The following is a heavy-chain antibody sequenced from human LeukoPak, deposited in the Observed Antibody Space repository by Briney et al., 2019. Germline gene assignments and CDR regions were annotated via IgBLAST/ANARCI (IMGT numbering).Heavy chain of an antibody. CDR3: AKDYYYGSGTPGFQH. V-gene: IGHV3-23*01. D-gene: IGHD3-10*01. Sequence: GGSLRLSCAASGFTFSSYAMSWVRQAPGKGLEWVSAISGSGGSTYYADSVKGRFTISRDNSKNTLYLQMNSLRAEDTAVYYCAKDYYYGSGTPGFQHWGQGTLVTVPS. CDR2: ISGSGGST. J-gene: IGHJ1*01. CDR1: GFTFSSYA.